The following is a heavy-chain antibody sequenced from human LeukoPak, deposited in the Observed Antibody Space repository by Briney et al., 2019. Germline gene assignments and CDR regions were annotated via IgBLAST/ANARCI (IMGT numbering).Heavy chain of an antibody. Sequence: PSETLSLTCAVSGGSISSGGYSWSWIRQPPGKGLEWIGYIYHSGSTYYNPSLKSRATISVDLSMHQFSLKVSSVTAADTAVYYCARGRLMTGYSPNCFDPWGQGTLVTVSS. V-gene: IGHV4-30-2*01. CDR2: IYHSGST. D-gene: IGHD3-9*01. CDR1: GGSISSGGYS. CDR3: ARGRLMTGYSPNCFDP. J-gene: IGHJ5*02.